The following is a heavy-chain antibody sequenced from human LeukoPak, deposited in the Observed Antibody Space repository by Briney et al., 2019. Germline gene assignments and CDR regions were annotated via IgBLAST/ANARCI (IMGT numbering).Heavy chain of an antibody. Sequence: GGSLRLSCAASGFTFSSYAMSWVRQAPGKGLEWVSAISGSGGSTYYADSVKGRFAISRDNSKNTLYLQMNSLRAEDTAVYYCAKDGSTTYYYYYGMDVWRQGTTVTVSS. J-gene: IGHJ6*02. CDR3: AKDGSTTYYYYYGMDV. CDR1: GFTFSSYA. D-gene: IGHD2-2*01. CDR2: ISGSGGST. V-gene: IGHV3-23*01.